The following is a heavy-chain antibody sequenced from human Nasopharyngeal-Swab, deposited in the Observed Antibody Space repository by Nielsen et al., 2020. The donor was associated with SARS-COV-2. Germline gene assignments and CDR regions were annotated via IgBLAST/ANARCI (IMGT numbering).Heavy chain of an antibody. J-gene: IGHJ6*03. D-gene: IGHD3-3*01. CDR3: ARGTIFGVVPRYYYYMDV. CDR1: GGTFSSYA. CDR2: IIPIFGTA. V-gene: IGHV1-69*13. Sequence: SVKVSCKASGGTFSSYAISWVRQAPGQGLEWMGGIIPIFGTANYAQKFQGRVTITADESTSTAYMELSSLRSEDTAVYYCARGTIFGVVPRYYYYMDVWGKGTTATVSS.